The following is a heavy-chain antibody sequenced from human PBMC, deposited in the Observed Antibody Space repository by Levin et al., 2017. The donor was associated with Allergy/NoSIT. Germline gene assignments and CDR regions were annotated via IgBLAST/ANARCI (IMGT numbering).Heavy chain of an antibody. J-gene: IGHJ4*02. V-gene: IGHV3-23*01. D-gene: IGHD5-24*01. CDR1: GFTFSSYA. CDR3: AKDLKERGADGQNDY. Sequence: GESLKISCAASGFTFSSYAMSWVRQAPGKGLEWVSAISGSGGSTYYADSVKGRFTISRDNSKNTLYLQMNSLRAEDTAVYYCAKDLKERGADGQNDYWGQGTLVTVSS. CDR2: ISGSGGST.